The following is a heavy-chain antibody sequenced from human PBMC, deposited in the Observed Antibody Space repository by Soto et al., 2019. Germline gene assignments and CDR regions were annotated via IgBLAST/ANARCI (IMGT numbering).Heavy chain of an antibody. J-gene: IGHJ4*02. V-gene: IGHV1-69*02. CDR3: ARGGYDSSGYPDY. D-gene: IGHD3-22*01. Sequence: QVQLVQSGAEVKKPGSSVKVSCKASGGTFSSYTISWVRQAPGQGLEWMGRIIPILGIANYAQKFQGRVTITADKATSTAYMGLSSLRSEDTAVYDGARGGYDSSGYPDYWGQGPLVTVSS. CDR2: IIPILGIA. CDR1: GGTFSSYT.